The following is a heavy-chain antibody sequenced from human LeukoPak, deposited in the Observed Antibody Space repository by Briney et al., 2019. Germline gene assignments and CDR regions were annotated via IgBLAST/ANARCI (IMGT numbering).Heavy chain of an antibody. J-gene: IGHJ4*02. CDR2: INPDSGDT. Sequence: GASVKVSCKASGYAFTAFYMHWVRQAPGQGLEWMGWINPDSGDTEYSQRFQGRITLTSDTSVTTAYMELSSLRSDDTAIFYCATVASIRRFYFDFWGQGTLVTVSS. CDR1: GYAFTAFY. V-gene: IGHV1-2*02. D-gene: IGHD3-3*01. CDR3: ATVASIRRFYFDF.